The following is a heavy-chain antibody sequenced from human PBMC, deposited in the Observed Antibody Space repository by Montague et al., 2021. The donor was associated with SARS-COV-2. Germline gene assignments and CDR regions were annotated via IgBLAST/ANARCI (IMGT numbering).Heavy chain of an antibody. D-gene: IGHD2-2*01. Sequence: SETLSLTCAVYGGSFSGYYWSWIRQPPGKGLEWIGEINHSGSTNYNPSLKSRVTISVDTSKNQFSLKLSSVTAADTAVYYCTREGYQVLWSDYYYYGMDVWGQRTTVTVSS. CDR2: INHSGST. V-gene: IGHV4-34*01. CDR1: GGSFSGYY. J-gene: IGHJ6*02. CDR3: TREGYQVLWSDYYYYGMDV.